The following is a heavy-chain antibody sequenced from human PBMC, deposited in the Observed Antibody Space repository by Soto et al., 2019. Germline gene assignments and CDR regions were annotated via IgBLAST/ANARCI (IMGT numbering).Heavy chain of an antibody. Sequence: PSETLSLTCTVSGGSISSYYWSWIRQPPGKGLEWIGYIYYSGSTNYNPSLKSRVTISVDTSKNQFSLKLSSVTAADTAVYYCARDGEGSYGSGGYEAWFDPWGQGTLVPVSP. CDR3: ARDGEGSYGSGGYEAWFDP. CDR1: GGSISSYY. CDR2: IYYSGST. V-gene: IGHV4-59*01. D-gene: IGHD3-10*01. J-gene: IGHJ5*02.